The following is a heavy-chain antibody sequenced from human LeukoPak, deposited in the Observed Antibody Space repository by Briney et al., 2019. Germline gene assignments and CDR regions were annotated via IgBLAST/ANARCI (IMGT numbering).Heavy chain of an antibody. CDR2: INHSGST. Sequence: SETLSLTCAVYGGSFSGYYWSWIRQPPGKGLEWIGEINHSGSTYYNPSLKSRVTISVDRSKNQFSLKLSSVTAADTAVYYCASGYPDPYYFDYWGQGTLVTVSS. D-gene: IGHD1-14*01. CDR3: ASGYPDPYYFDY. V-gene: IGHV4-34*01. CDR1: GGSFSGYY. J-gene: IGHJ4*02.